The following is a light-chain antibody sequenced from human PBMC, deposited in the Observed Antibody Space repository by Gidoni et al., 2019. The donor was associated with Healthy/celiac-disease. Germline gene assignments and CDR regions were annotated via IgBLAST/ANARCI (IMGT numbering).Light chain of an antibody. CDR3: QQSYSTPRT. J-gene: IGKJ2*01. CDR1: QSISSY. V-gene: IGKV1-39*01. CDR2: AAS. Sequence: DIQMTKSPSSLSASVGARVTITCRASQSISSYLNCYQQKPGKAPKLLIYAASSLQSGVPSRFSGSGSGTDFTLTISSLQPEDFATYYCQQSYSTPRTFGQGTKLEIK.